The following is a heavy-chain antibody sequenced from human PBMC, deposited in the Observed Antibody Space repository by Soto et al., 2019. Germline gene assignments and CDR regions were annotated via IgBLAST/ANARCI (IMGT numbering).Heavy chain of an antibody. D-gene: IGHD7-27*01. CDR3: ARNRRETGDFDY. CDR1: GYTFINYD. V-gene: IGHV1-8*01. CDR2: MNPNSGDT. J-gene: IGHJ4*02. Sequence: ASVKVSCKASGYTFINYDINWVRQATGQGLEWMGWMNPNSGDTGYAQKFQGRVSMTRNAAISTAFMELSSLESDDTAVYFCARNRRETGDFDYWGQGTLVTVS.